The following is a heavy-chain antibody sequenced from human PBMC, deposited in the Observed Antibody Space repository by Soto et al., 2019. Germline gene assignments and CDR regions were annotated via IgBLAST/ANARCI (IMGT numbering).Heavy chain of an antibody. D-gene: IGHD6-19*01. CDR2: IIPVFGSA. CDR1: GDTFSSYS. CDR3: ARDLQAVAPGY. Sequence: SVKVSCKASGDTFSSYSITWVRQAPGQGLEWMGGIIPVFGSANYAQKFQGRVTITADKPTRTAYMELNSLRSEDTAVYYCARDLQAVAPGYWGQGTLVTVSS. V-gene: IGHV1-69*06. J-gene: IGHJ4*02.